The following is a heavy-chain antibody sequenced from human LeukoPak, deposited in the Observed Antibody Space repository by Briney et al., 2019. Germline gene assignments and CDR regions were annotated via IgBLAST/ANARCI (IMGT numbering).Heavy chain of an antibody. CDR2: IYPGDSDT. CDR3: AGLTPLLGQQLVCVDY. V-gene: IGHV5-51*01. CDR1: GYIFTSYW. D-gene: IGHD6-13*01. Sequence: GASLQISCKGSGYIFTSYWIGWVRQLPGKGLEWMGIIYPGDSDTRYSPSFQGQVTISADKSISTAYLQWSSLKASDTAMYYCAGLTPLLGQQLVCVDYWGQGTLVTVSS. J-gene: IGHJ4*02.